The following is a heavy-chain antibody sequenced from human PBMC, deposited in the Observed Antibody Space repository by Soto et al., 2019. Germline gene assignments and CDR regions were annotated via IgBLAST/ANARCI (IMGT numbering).Heavy chain of an antibody. J-gene: IGHJ5*02. V-gene: IGHV1-69*06. Sequence: ASVKVSCKASGGTFSSYAISWVRQAPGQGLEWMGGIIPIFGTANYAQKFQGRVTITADKSTSTAYMELSSLRSEDAAVYYCARERTSSTYYDFWSGYFRWFDPWGQGTLVTVSS. CDR2: IIPIFGTA. D-gene: IGHD3-3*01. CDR3: ARERTSSTYYDFWSGYFRWFDP. CDR1: GGTFSSYA.